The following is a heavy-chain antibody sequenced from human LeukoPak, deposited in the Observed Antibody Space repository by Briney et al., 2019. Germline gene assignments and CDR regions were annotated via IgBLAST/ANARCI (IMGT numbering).Heavy chain of an antibody. CDR1: GFTFSSYS. D-gene: IGHD6-6*01. V-gene: IGHV3-21*01. CDR2: ISSSSSYI. Sequence: GGSLRLSCAASGFTFSSYSMNWVRQAPGKGLEWVSSISSSSSYIYYADSVKGRFTISRDNAKNSLYLQMNSLRAEDTAVYYCARDVGYRSSSGPGGGRYLDYWGQGTLVTVSS. CDR3: ARDVGYRSSSGPGGGRYLDY. J-gene: IGHJ4*02.